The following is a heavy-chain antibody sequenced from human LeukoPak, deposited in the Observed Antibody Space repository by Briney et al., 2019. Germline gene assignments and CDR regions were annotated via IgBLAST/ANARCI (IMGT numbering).Heavy chain of an antibody. Sequence: GRSLRLSCAASGFTFDDYAMHWVRQAPGKGLEWVSGISWNSGSIGYADSVKGRFTISRDNAKNSLYLQMNSLRAEDTAMYYCALDLTNYGRFDYWGQGTLVTVSS. D-gene: IGHD2-8*01. CDR1: GFTFDDYA. CDR2: ISWNSGSI. V-gene: IGHV3-9*01. J-gene: IGHJ4*02. CDR3: ALDLTNYGRFDY.